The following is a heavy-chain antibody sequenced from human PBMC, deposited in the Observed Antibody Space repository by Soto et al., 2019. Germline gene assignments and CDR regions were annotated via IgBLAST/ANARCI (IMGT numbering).Heavy chain of an antibody. CDR3: ARTPNNGRAGVYGMDV. D-gene: IGHD2-8*01. CDR1: GYTFTDYY. V-gene: IGHV1-2*04. Sequence: QVQLVQSGAEVKKPGASVKVSCKASGYTFTDYYIHWVRQAPGQGLEWMGWIDGDSGDTKDAQKFQGWVTMTRDTSINTAYMELSWLTSDDTPVYYCARTPNNGRAGVYGMDVWGQGTTVTLSS. CDR2: IDGDSGDT. J-gene: IGHJ6*02.